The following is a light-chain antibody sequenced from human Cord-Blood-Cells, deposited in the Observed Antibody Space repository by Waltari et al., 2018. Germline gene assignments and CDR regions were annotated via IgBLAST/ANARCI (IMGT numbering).Light chain of an antibody. CDR1: SSHIGNNS. J-gene: IGLJ2*01. Sequence: QSVLTQPPSVSAAPGQKVTLSCLGSSSHIGNNSVSWYQQLPGTAPKLLIYDNNKRPSGIPDRFSGSKSGTSATLGITGLQTGDEADYYCGTWDSSLSAGVFGGGTKLTVL. CDR2: DNN. CDR3: GTWDSSLSAGV. V-gene: IGLV1-51*01.